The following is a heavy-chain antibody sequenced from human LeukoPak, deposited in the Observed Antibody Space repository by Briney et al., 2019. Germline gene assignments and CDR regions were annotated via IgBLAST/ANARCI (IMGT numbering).Heavy chain of an antibody. CDR3: ARTLPRGSSTRVYYFDY. Sequence: SETLSLTCTVSGGSISSYYWSWIRQPPGKGLEWIGYIYYSGSTNYNPSLKRRVTISVDTSKNQFSLKLSSVTAADTAVYYYARTLPRGSSTRVYYFDYWGQGTLVTVSS. V-gene: IGHV4-59*01. J-gene: IGHJ4*02. D-gene: IGHD2-2*01. CDR1: GGSISSYY. CDR2: IYYSGST.